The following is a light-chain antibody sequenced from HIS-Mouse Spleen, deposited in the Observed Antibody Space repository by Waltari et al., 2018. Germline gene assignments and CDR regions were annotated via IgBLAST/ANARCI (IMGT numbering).Light chain of an antibody. CDR2: SNN. Sequence: QSVLTQPPSASGTPGQRVPIPCSGSSSNIGSNPDNCYQQLPGTAPKLLIYSNNQRPSGVPDRFSGSKSGTSASLAISGLQSEDEADYYCAAWDDSLNGPVFGGGTKLTVL. V-gene: IGLV1-44*01. CDR1: SSNIGSNP. CDR3: AAWDDSLNGPV. J-gene: IGLJ2*01.